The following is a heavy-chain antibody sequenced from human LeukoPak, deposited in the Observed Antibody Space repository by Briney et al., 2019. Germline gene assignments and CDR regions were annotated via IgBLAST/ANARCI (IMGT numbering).Heavy chain of an antibody. D-gene: IGHD1-7*01. CDR1: GDSVSSNSAA. Sequence: SQTLSLTCAISGDSVSSNSAAWNWIRQSPSRGLEWLGRTYYRSKWYNDYAVSVKSRITINPDTSKNQLSLQLNSVTPEDTAVYYCARGNWNYGLQFVSTIDYWGQGTLVTVSS. CDR2: TYYRSKWYN. V-gene: IGHV6-1*01. CDR3: ARGNWNYGLQFVSTIDY. J-gene: IGHJ4*02.